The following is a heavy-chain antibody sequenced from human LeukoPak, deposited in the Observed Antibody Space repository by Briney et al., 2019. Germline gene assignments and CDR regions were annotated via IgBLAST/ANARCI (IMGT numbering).Heavy chain of an antibody. CDR3: ARGIYSVGFDY. V-gene: IGHV6-1*01. J-gene: IGHJ4*02. CDR1: GDSVSSNTAT. CDR2: TYYRSKWSN. Sequence: SQTLSLTCAISGDSVSSNTATWSWIRLSPSRGLEWLGRTYYRSKWSNEYAVTVKSRTTINSDTSKNQFSLQLNSVTPEDTAVYYCARGIYSVGFDYWGQGTPVTVSS. D-gene: IGHD5-12*01.